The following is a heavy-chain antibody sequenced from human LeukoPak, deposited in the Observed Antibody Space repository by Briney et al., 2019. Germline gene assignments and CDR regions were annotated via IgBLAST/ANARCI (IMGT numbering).Heavy chain of an antibody. Sequence: PSETLSLTCDVSGVSISSSNRWSWVRQPPGQGLEWIGEIHHSGSTNYNPSLKSRITISVDRSKNQFSLKLSSVTAADTAVYYCARVDTIMIGGLDYWGQGTLVTVSS. V-gene: IGHV4-4*02. CDR1: GVSISSSNR. J-gene: IGHJ4*02. D-gene: IGHD3-22*01. CDR2: IHHSGST. CDR3: ARVDTIMIGGLDY.